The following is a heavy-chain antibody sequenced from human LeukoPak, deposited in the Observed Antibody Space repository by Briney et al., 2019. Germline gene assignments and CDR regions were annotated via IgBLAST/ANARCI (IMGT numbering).Heavy chain of an antibody. Sequence: GGSLGLSCVSSGFSFSNYAMSWVRQAPGKGLEWVSSISGSGGSTHYADSVKGRFIISRDKAKNTLYLQMNSLRAEDTAVYYCAKSAYYDASGYYREYYFDYWGQGTLVTVSS. CDR3: AKSAYYDASGYYREYYFDY. J-gene: IGHJ4*02. V-gene: IGHV3-23*01. CDR2: ISGSGGST. D-gene: IGHD3-22*01. CDR1: GFSFSNYA.